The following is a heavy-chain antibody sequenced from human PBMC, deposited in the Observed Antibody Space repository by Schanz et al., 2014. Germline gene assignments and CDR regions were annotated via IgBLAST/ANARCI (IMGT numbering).Heavy chain of an antibody. CDR1: GYTFTRYG. Sequence: QVQLVQSGAELKKPGASVKVSCKASGYTFTRYGINWVRQAPGQGLEWMGWISAYNGNTNYAQKVQGRVTLTTDTSTSTAYMELRNLRSDDTAVYYCARDVAAAGNYYYYFGMDVWGRGTLVTVSS. J-gene: IGHJ6*02. CDR2: ISAYNGNT. CDR3: ARDVAAAGNYYYYFGMDV. D-gene: IGHD6-13*01. V-gene: IGHV1-18*04.